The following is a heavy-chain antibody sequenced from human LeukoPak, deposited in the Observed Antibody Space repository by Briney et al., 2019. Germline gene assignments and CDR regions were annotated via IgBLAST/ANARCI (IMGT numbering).Heavy chain of an antibody. J-gene: IGHJ6*02. Sequence: PSQTLSLTCTVSGGSISSGGYYWSWIRQHPGKGLEWIGYIYYSGSTYYNPSLKSRVTISVDTSKSQFSLKLSSVTAADTAVYYCARARAYYYGSGNYMDVWGQGTTVTVSS. CDR2: IYYSGST. CDR1: GGSISSGGYY. D-gene: IGHD3-10*01. V-gene: IGHV4-31*03. CDR3: ARARAYYYGSGNYMDV.